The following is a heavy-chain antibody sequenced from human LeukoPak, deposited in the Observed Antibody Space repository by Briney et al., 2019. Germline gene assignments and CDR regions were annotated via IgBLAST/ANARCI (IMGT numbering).Heavy chain of an antibody. V-gene: IGHV3-30*02. CDR1: GFTFSSYG. J-gene: IGHJ4*02. D-gene: IGHD1-26*01. CDR3: ASHGGVRSGSYLGIDY. CDR2: IRYDGSSK. Sequence: PGGSLRLSCAASGFTFSSYGMHWVRQAPGKGLEWVAFIRYDGSSKYYADSVKGRFTISRDNSKNTLYLQMNSLRAEDTAVYYCASHGGVRSGSYLGIDYWGQGTLVTVSS.